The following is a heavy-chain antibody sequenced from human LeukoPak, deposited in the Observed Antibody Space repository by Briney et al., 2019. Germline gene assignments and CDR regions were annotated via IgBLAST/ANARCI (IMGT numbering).Heavy chain of an antibody. CDR2: ISHGGIT. CDR1: DGSLINYY. V-gene: IGHV4-34*01. J-gene: IGHJ4*02. CDR3: GIFMDVVPGSMS. Sequence: PSETLSLTCGVYDGSLINYYCHWIRQAPGKGLEWVGEISHGGITKHNPSLKSRVTMSQDTSKRQFSLKMNSMTAADTGVYYCGIFMDVVPGSMSWGLGTLVTVSS. D-gene: IGHD2-2*01.